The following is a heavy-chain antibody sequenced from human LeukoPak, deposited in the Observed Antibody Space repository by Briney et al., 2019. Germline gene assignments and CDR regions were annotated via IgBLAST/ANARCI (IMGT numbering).Heavy chain of an antibody. J-gene: IGHJ4*02. CDR1: GGSISSGSYY. D-gene: IGHD6-19*01. V-gene: IGHV4-61*02. CDR3: AREYPNSSAWSSDY. Sequence: TLSLTCTVSGGSISSGSYYWSWIRQPAGKGLEWIGRIYTSGTTNYNPSLKSRVTISLDTSKNHFSLKLSSVTAADTALYYCAREYPNSSAWSSDYWGQGTLVTVSS. CDR2: IYTSGTT.